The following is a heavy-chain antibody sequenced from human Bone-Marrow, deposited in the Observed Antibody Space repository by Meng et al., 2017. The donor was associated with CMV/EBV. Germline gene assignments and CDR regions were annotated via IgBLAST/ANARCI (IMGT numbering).Heavy chain of an antibody. CDR3: ARDHREGGSITIVGVVIISYYGMDV. J-gene: IGHJ6*02. D-gene: IGHD3-3*01. CDR1: GFTFSSYS. V-gene: IGHV3-21*01. Sequence: GESLKISCAASGFTFSSYSMNWVRQAPGKGLEWVSSISSSSSYIYYADPVKGRFTISRDNAKNSLYLQMNSLRAEDTAVYYCARDHREGGSITIVGVVIISYYGMDVWGQGTTVTVSS. CDR2: ISSSSSYI.